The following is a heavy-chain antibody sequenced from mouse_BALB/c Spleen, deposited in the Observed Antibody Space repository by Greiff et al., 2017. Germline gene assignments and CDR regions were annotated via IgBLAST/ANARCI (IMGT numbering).Heavy chain of an antibody. J-gene: IGHJ4*01. CDR1: GFTFSDYY. CDR3: ARDGVYYAMDN. Sequence: EVKLMESGGGLVKPGGSLKLSCAASGFTFSDYYMYWVRQTPEKRLEWVATISDGGSYTYYPDSVKGRFTISRDNAKNNLYLQMSTLKSEDTAMYYCARDGVYYAMDNWGQGTSVTVSS. V-gene: IGHV5-4*02. CDR2: ISDGGSYT.